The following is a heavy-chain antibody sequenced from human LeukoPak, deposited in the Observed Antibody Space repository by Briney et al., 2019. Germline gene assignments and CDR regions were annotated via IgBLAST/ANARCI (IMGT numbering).Heavy chain of an antibody. Sequence: GGSLRLSCAASGFTFSNYGIHWVRQAPGKGLELVAVISYDGNYKSYADTVKGRFTISRDNSKNTLYLQMNSLRAEDTAVYYCAKDRVPHAGLSRGPLDYRGQGTLVTVSS. CDR3: AKDRVPHAGLSRGPLDY. V-gene: IGHV3-30*18. CDR2: ISYDGNYK. D-gene: IGHD2-2*01. CDR1: GFTFSNYG. J-gene: IGHJ4*02.